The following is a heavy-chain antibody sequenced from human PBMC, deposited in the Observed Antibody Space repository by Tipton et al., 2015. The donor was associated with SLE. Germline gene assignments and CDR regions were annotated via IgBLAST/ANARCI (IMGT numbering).Heavy chain of an antibody. V-gene: IGHV4-34*01. D-gene: IGHD6-13*01. Sequence: TLSLTCAVYGGSFSGYYWSWIRQPPGKGLEWIGEINHSGGTNYNPSLKSRVTISVDTSKNQFSLKLSSVTAADTAVYYCARLPLIAAAGRYFDYWGQGTLVTVSS. CDR1: GGSFSGYY. CDR2: INHSGGT. CDR3: ARLPLIAAAGRYFDY. J-gene: IGHJ4*02.